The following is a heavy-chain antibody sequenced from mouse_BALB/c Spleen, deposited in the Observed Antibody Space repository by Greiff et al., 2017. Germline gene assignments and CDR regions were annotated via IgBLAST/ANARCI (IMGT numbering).Heavy chain of an antibody. V-gene: IGHV3-6*02. J-gene: IGHJ2*01. CDR3: AIYDYDDYFDY. CDR1: GYSITSGYY. Sequence: EVKLQESGPGLVKPSQSLSLTCSVTGYSITSGYYWNWIRQFPGNKLEWMGYISYDGSNNYNPSLKNRISITRDTSKNQFFLKLNSVTTEDTATYYCAIYDYDDYFDYWGQGTTLTVSS. D-gene: IGHD2-4*01. CDR2: ISYDGSN.